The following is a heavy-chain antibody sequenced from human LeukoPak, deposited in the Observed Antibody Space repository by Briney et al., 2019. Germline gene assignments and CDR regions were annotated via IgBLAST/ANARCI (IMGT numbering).Heavy chain of an antibody. CDR2: ISGNGGSR. CDR1: GFTFSTYT. V-gene: IGHV3-64*01. Sequence: PGGSLTLSCAASGFTFSTYTMHWVRQAPGKGLEYVSSISGNGGSREYANSVKGRFTISRDNSRNTLYLQMGSLRAEDMAVYYCARGWELWFGELLYGDFDYWGQGTLVTVSS. CDR3: ARGWELWFGELLYGDFDY. D-gene: IGHD3-10*01. J-gene: IGHJ4*02.